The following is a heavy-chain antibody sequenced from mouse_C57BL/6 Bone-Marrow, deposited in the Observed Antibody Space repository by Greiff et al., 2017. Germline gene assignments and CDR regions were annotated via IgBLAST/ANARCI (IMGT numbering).Heavy chain of an antibody. D-gene: IGHD1-1*01. Sequence: EVNVVGSGGGLVKPGGSLKLSCAASGFTFSDYGMHWVRQAPEKGLEWLAYISSGSSTIYYADTVKGRFTISRDNAKNTLFLQMTSLRSEDTAMYYCARSRYYGSSYFDYWGQGTTLTVSS. V-gene: IGHV5-17*01. CDR3: ARSRYYGSSYFDY. CDR2: ISSGSSTI. CDR1: GFTFSDYG. J-gene: IGHJ2*01.